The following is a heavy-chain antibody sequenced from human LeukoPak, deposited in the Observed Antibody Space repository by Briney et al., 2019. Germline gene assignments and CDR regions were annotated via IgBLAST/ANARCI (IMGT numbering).Heavy chain of an antibody. D-gene: IGHD4-23*01. V-gene: IGHV3-23*01. CDR1: GFTFSSYA. CDR3: AGAGGNSGLPFDY. CDR2: ISGSGGST. J-gene: IGHJ4*02. Sequence: GGSLRLSCAASGFTFSSYAMNWVRQAPGKGLEWVSGISGSGGSTYYADSVKGRFTISRDNSKNTLFLQMNSLRAEDTAVYYCAGAGGNSGLPFDYWGQGTLVTVSS.